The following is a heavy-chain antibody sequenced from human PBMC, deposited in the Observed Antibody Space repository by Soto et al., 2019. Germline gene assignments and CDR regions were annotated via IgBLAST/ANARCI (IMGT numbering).Heavy chain of an antibody. Sequence: PSETLSLTCTVSGGSISSYYWSWIRQPPGKGLEWIGYIYYSGSTNYNPSLKSRVTISVDTSKNQFSLKLSSVTAADTAVYYCARDGRPRSYYYYGMDVWGQGTTVTVSS. D-gene: IGHD1-26*01. CDR1: GGSISSYY. CDR3: ARDGRPRSYYYYGMDV. CDR2: IYYSGST. J-gene: IGHJ6*02. V-gene: IGHV4-59*01.